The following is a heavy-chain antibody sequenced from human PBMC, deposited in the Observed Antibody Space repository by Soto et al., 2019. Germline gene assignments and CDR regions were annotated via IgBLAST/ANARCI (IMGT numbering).Heavy chain of an antibody. J-gene: IGHJ3*02. Sequence: EVQLLESGGGLVQPGGSLRLSCAASGFTFSSYAMSWVRQAPGKGLEWVSAISGSGGSTYYADSVKGRFTISRDNSKNTLYLQMNSLRAEDTAVYYCAKDHEQHTISGDAFDIWGQGTMVTVSS. CDR3: AKDHEQHTISGDAFDI. V-gene: IGHV3-23*01. CDR2: ISGSGGST. D-gene: IGHD6-13*01. CDR1: GFTFSSYA.